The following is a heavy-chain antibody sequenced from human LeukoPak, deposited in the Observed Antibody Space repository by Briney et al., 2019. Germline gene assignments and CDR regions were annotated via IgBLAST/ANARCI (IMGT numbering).Heavy chain of an antibody. CDR1: GYTFTSYA. CDR3: ATRTRFLEWFY. D-gene: IGHD3-3*01. V-gene: IGHV1-3*01. J-gene: IGHJ4*02. CDR2: INAGNGNT. Sequence: ASVKVSCKASGYTFTSYAMHWVRQAPGQRLEWMGWINAGNGNTKYSQKFQGRVTITADESTSTAYMELSSLRSEDTAVYYCATRTRFLEWFYWGQGTLVTVSS.